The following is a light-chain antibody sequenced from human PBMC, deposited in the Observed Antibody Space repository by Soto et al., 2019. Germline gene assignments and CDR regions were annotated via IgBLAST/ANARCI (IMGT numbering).Light chain of an antibody. CDR2: DVT. J-gene: IGLJ1*01. V-gene: IGLV2-11*01. CDR3: CSYAGSYTYV. CDR1: SSDVGGYNY. Sequence: LTQPRSVSGSPGQSVTISCTGTSSDVGGYNYVSWYQHHPGKAPKLMIYDVTKRPSGVRDRFSASKSGNTASLTISGLQAEDEADYYCCSYAGSYTYVFGTGTRSPS.